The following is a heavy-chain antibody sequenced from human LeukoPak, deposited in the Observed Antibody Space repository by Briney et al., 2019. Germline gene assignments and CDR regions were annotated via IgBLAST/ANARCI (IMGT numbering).Heavy chain of an antibody. J-gene: IGHJ6*03. Sequence: ASVKVSCKASGYTFTGYYMHWVRQAPGQGLEWMGWINPNSGGTNYAQKFQGRVTMTRDTSISTAYMELSRLRSDDTAVYYCAREGCSSTSCYPGYYYYMDVWGKGTTVTVSS. D-gene: IGHD2-2*01. CDR2: INPNSGGT. CDR3: AREGCSSTSCYPGYYYYMDV. CDR1: GYTFTGYY. V-gene: IGHV1-2*02.